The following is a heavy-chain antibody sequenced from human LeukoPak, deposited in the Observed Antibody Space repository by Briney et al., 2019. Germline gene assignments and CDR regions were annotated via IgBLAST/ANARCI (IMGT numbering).Heavy chain of an antibody. V-gene: IGHV3-64*01. CDR1: GFTFSSYA. CDR3: ARGYDFWSGYWSHSDY. Sequence: GGSLRLSCAASGFTFSSYAMHWVRQAPGKGLEYVSAISSNGGSTHANSVKGRFTISRDNSKNTLYLQMGSLRAEDMAVYYCARGYDFWSGYWSHSDYWGQGTLVTVSS. D-gene: IGHD3-3*01. J-gene: IGHJ4*02. CDR2: ISSNGGST.